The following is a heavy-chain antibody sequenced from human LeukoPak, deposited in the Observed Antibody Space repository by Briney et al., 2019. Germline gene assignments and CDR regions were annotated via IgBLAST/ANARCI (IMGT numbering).Heavy chain of an antibody. CDR3: ARPPLGRRTGWFDP. CDR1: GYTLTELS. V-gene: IGHV1-2*02. Sequence: ASVKVSCKVSGYTLTELSMHWVRQAPGQGLEWMGWINPNSGGTNYAQKFQGRVTMTRDTSISTAYMELSRLRSDDTAVYYCARPPLGRRTGWFDPWGQGTLVTVSS. D-gene: IGHD2-8*02. CDR2: INPNSGGT. J-gene: IGHJ5*02.